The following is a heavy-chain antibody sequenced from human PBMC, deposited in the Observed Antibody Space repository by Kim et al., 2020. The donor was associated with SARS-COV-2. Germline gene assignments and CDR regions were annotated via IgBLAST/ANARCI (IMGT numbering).Heavy chain of an antibody. CDR3: ARDRAARNFDH. D-gene: IGHD5-18*01. CDR1: GFTFSSYG. CDR2: IWYDGSII. V-gene: IGHV3-33*01. Sequence: GGSLRLSCAASGFTFSSYGMHWVRQAPGKGLEWVAVIWYDGSIIKYADSVKGRFAISRDNSKNTVYLQMNTLRAEDTAMYYCARDRAARNFDHLGQGILVTVSS. J-gene: IGHJ4*02.